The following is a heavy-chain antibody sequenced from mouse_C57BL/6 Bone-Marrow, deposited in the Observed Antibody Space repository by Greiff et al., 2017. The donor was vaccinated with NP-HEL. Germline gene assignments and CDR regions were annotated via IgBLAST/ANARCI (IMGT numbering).Heavy chain of an antibody. Sequence: VQLQQPGAELVKPGASVKLSCKASGYTFTSYWMQWVKQRPGQGLEWIGEIDPSDSYTNYNQKFKGKATLTVDTSSSTAYMQLSSLTSEDAAVYYGARGKASEDYDGGWGQGTTLSVSS. CDR3: ARGKASEDYDGG. D-gene: IGHD2-4*01. CDR1: GYTFTSYW. CDR2: IDPSDSYT. J-gene: IGHJ2*01. V-gene: IGHV1-50*01.